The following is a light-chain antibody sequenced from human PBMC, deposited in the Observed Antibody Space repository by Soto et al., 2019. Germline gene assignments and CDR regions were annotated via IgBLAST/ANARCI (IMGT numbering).Light chain of an antibody. CDR3: QQYYSYPRT. V-gene: IGKV1-8*01. J-gene: IGKJ1*01. CDR2: AAS. CDR1: QGISSY. Sequence: IEMTQSPSTLSGSVGDRVTITCRASQGISSYLACYQQKPGKAPKLLIYAASTLQSGVPSRFSGSGSGTDFTLTISCLQSEDFATYYCQQYYSYPRTFGQGTKVDIK.